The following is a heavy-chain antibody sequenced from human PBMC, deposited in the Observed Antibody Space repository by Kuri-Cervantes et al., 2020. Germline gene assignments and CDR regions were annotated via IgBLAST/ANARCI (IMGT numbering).Heavy chain of an antibody. Sequence: SETLSLTCAVSGGSISSSNWWSWVRQPPGKGLEWIGEIYHSGSTNYNPSLESRVTISVDKSKNQFSLKLSSVTAADTAVYYCARDRLRYFDWLSLPRYFDLWGRGTLVTVSS. CDR1: GGSISSSNW. J-gene: IGHJ2*01. CDR3: ARDRLRYFDWLSLPRYFDL. D-gene: IGHD3-9*01. V-gene: IGHV4-4*02. CDR2: IYHSGST.